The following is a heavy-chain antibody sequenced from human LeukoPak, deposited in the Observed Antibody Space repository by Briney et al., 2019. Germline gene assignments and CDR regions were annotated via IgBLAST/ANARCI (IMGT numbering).Heavy chain of an antibody. D-gene: IGHD4-17*01. CDR3: AKVMTTVTTCCAFDI. V-gene: IGHV3-11*04. Sequence: GGSLRLTCAASGFTFSDYYMSWIRQAPGKGLEWVSYISSSGSTIYYADSVKGRFTISRDNAKNSLYLQMNSLRAEDTAVYYCAKVMTTVTTCCAFDIWGQGTMVTVSS. J-gene: IGHJ3*02. CDR2: ISSSGSTI. CDR1: GFTFSDYY.